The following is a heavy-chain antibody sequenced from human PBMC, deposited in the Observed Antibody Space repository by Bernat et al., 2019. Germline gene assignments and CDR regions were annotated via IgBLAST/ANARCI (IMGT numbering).Heavy chain of an antibody. CDR2: INHSGST. J-gene: IGHJ4*02. D-gene: IGHD3-10*01. CDR1: GGSISDSTYY. V-gene: IGHV4-39*07. Sequence: QLQLQESGPGLVKPSETLSLTCTVSGGSISDSTYYWSWIRQPPGKGLEWIGEINHSGSTNYNPSLKSRVTISVDTSKNQFSLKLGSVTAADTAVYYCARAQGSSGPDYWGQGTLVTVSS. CDR3: ARAQGSSGPDY.